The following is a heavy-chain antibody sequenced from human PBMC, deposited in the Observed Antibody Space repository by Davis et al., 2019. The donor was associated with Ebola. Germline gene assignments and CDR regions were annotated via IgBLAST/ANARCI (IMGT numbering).Heavy chain of an antibody. D-gene: IGHD3-3*01. Sequence: MPSETLSLTCAVYGGSFSGYYWSWIRQPPGKGLEWIGEIYHSGSTNYNPSLKSRVTISVDKSKNQFSLKLSSVTAADTAVYYCARDPHFVLRFIGYYGMDVWGQGTTVTVSS. CDR2: IYHSGST. CDR3: ARDPHFVLRFIGYYGMDV. J-gene: IGHJ6*02. V-gene: IGHV4-34*01. CDR1: GGSFSGYY.